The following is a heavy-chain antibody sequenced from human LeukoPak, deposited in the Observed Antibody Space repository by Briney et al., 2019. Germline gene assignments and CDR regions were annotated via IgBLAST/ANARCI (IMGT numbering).Heavy chain of an antibody. CDR2: IKYDGSEE. V-gene: IGHV3-7*03. J-gene: IGHJ4*02. Sequence: GGSLRLSCAASGFTFSTYWMAWVRQAPGKGLEWVANIKYDGSEEYYVDSVKGRFTIPRDNAKNSLYLQMNSLRAEDTAVYYCATARGYSGYDLSGTFDYWGQGTLVTVSS. CDR1: GFTFSTYW. D-gene: IGHD5-12*01. CDR3: ATARGYSGYDLSGTFDY.